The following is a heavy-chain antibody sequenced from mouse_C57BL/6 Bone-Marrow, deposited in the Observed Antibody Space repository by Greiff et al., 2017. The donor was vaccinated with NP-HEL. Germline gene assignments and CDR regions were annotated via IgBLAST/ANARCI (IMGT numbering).Heavy chain of an antibody. Sequence: EVQVVESGPGLVKPSQSLSLTCSVTGYSITSGYYWNWIRQFPGNKLEWMGYISYDGSNNYNPSLKNRISITRDTSKNQFFLKLNSVTTEDTATYYCARDGAYYYGSTPFAYWGQGTLVTVSA. CDR1: GYSITSGYY. CDR2: ISYDGSN. CDR3: ARDGAYYYGSTPFAY. D-gene: IGHD1-1*01. J-gene: IGHJ3*01. V-gene: IGHV3-6*01.